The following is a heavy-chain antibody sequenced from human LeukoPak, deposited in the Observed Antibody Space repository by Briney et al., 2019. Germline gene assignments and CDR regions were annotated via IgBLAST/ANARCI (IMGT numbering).Heavy chain of an antibody. J-gene: IGHJ3*02. CDR3: ATVDVVPAAISLGVNI. CDR2: VDPEDGET. Sequence: ASVKVSCKVSGYTFTDYYMHWVQQPPGKGLEWMGLVDPEDGETIYAEKFQGRVTITADTSTDTAYMELSSLRSEDTAVYYCATVDVVPAAISLGVNIWGQGTMVTVSS. V-gene: IGHV1-69-2*01. D-gene: IGHD2-2*01. CDR1: GYTFTDYY.